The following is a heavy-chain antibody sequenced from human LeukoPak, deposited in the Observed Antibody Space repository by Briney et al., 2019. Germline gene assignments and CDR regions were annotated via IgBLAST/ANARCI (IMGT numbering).Heavy chain of an antibody. CDR2: VYSSGTT. D-gene: IGHD3-9*01. J-gene: IGHJ5*02. CDR3: ARLPTGYPNWFDP. V-gene: IGHV4-39*01. Sequence: SETLSLICTVSGGSVSTSPYYWAWIRQSPGKGLEWIGNVYSSGTTYYNPSLKSRVTISVDTSKNQFSLKLNSVTAADTAIYFCARLPTGYPNWFDPWGQGTLVTVSS. CDR1: GGSVSTSPYY.